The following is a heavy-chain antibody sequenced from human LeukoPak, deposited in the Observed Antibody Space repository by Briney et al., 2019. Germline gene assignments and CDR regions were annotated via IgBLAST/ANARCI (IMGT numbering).Heavy chain of an antibody. CDR1: GGTFSSYA. J-gene: IGHJ4*02. D-gene: IGHD4-23*01. Sequence: SVKVSCKASGGTFSSYAISWVRQAPGQGLEWMGGIIPIFGTANYAQTFQGRVTITADESTSTAYMELSSLRSEDTAVYYCARESRRRETTVVTPNYFDYWGQGTLVTVSS. V-gene: IGHV1-69*13. CDR2: IIPIFGTA. CDR3: ARESRRRETTVVTPNYFDY.